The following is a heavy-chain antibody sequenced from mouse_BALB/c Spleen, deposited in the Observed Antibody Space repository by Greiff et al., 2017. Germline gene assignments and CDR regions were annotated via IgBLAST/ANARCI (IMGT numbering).Heavy chain of an antibody. CDR2: ISSGGST. J-gene: IGHJ2*01. Sequence: EVMLVESGGGLVKPGGSLKLSCAASGFTFSSYAMSWVRQTPEKRLEWVASISSGGSTYYPDSVKGRFTISRDNARNILYLQMSSLRSEDTAMYYCARVYDYDDGLFDYWGQGTTLTVSS. CDR3: ARVYDYDDGLFDY. D-gene: IGHD2-4*01. CDR1: GFTFSSYA. V-gene: IGHV5-6-5*01.